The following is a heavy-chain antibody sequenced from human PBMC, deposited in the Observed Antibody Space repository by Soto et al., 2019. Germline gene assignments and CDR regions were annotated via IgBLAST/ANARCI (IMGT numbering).Heavy chain of an antibody. V-gene: IGHV4-34*01. CDR1: GGSFSGYY. CDR2: INHSGST. CDR3: ARGKWGYYGSGRPYGMDV. D-gene: IGHD3-10*01. J-gene: IGHJ6*02. Sequence: PSETLSLTCAVYGGSFSGYYWSWIRQPPGKGLEWIGEINHSGSTNYNPSLKSRVTISVDTSKNQFSLKLSSVTAADTAVYYCARGKWGYYGSGRPYGMDVWGQGTTVTVSS.